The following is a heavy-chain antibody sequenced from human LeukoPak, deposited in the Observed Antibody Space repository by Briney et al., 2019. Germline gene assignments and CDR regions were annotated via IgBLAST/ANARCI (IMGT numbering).Heavy chain of an antibody. Sequence: SVKVSCTASGGTFSTFAISWVRQAPGQGLEWLGGIIPVFTTTHYAQKFQGRVTITADESTNTVYMELSSLRSDDTAVYYCARPYKRQLVHNYYYAMDVWGQGTTVTVSS. CDR1: GGTFSTFA. CDR2: IIPVFTTT. D-gene: IGHD1-1*01. V-gene: IGHV1-69*13. J-gene: IGHJ6*02. CDR3: ARPYKRQLVHNYYYAMDV.